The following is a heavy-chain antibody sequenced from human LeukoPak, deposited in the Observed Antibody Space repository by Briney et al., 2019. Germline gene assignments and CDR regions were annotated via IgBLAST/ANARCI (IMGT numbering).Heavy chain of an antibody. D-gene: IGHD4-17*01. V-gene: IGHV3-30-3*01. J-gene: IGHJ4*02. CDR1: GFTFSSYA. CDR2: ISYDGSNK. CDR3: ARAQSMTTVTTSDDPYYFDY. Sequence: GGSLRLSCAASGFTFSSYAMHWVRQAPGKGLEWVAVISYDGSNKYYADSVKGRFTISRDNSKNTLYLQMNSLRAEDTAVYYCARAQSMTTVTTSDDPYYFDYWGQGTLVTVSS.